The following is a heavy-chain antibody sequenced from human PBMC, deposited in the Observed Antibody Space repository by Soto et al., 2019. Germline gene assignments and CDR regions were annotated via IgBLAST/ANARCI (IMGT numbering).Heavy chain of an antibody. J-gene: IGHJ3*02. D-gene: IGHD3-10*01. Sequence: EVQLLESGGGLVQPGGSLRLSCAASGFTFSSYAMSWVRQAPGKGLEWVSAISGSGGSTYYAGSVKGRFTISRDYSKNTLYLQMNSLSAEDTAVYYCAKDQRALGRDYYGSGSYYNAFDIWGQGTMVTVSS. CDR2: ISGSGGST. CDR1: GFTFSSYA. CDR3: AKDQRALGRDYYGSGSYYNAFDI. V-gene: IGHV3-23*01.